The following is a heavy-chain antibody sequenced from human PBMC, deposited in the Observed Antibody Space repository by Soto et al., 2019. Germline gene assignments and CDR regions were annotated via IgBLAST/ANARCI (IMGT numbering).Heavy chain of an antibody. J-gene: IGHJ6*02. CDR1: GLPVSSNY. D-gene: IGHD3-10*01. CDR2: LHSGGDT. V-gene: IGHV3-53*04. Sequence: PLVESGGGLVQPGGSLRLSCAASGLPVSSNYMTWVRLPPGKGLEWVSVLHSGGDTYYASSVKGRFTISRHDSTNTLYLEMNSLRTEDTAVYYCARDGPYYYASRMDVWGQGTTVTVSS. CDR3: ARDGPYYYASRMDV.